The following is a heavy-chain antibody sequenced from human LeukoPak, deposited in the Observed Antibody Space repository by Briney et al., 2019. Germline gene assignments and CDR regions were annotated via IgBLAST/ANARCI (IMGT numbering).Heavy chain of an antibody. CDR1: GFTFSTYA. CDR3: AKDRPTEQWLSGPHYLDY. D-gene: IGHD6-19*01. V-gene: IGHV3-23*01. J-gene: IGHJ4*02. Sequence: SGGSLRLSCAASGFTFSTYAMTWVRQAPGKGLEWVSGISGSGGASFYAGSVKGRFTIYRDNSKNMLYLQMNSLRVEDTAVYYCAKDRPTEQWLSGPHYLDYWGQGTLVTVSS. CDR2: ISGSGGAS.